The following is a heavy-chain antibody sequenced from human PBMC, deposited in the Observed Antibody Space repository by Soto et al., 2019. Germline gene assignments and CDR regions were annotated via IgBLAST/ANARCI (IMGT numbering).Heavy chain of an antibody. CDR1: GYTFTSYA. V-gene: IGHV1-3*01. Sequence: QVQLVQSGAEVKKPGASVKVSCKASGYTFTSYAMHWVRQAPGQRLEWMGWINAGNGNTKYSQKFQGRVTITRDTSASTAYMELSSLRSEDTAVYYCARDVSIAAALYYFDYWGQGTMVTVSS. J-gene: IGHJ4*02. D-gene: IGHD6-13*01. CDR2: INAGNGNT. CDR3: ARDVSIAAALYYFDY.